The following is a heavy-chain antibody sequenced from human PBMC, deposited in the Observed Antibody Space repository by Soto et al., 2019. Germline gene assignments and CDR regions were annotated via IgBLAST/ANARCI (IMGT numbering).Heavy chain of an antibody. CDR3: ARGVGFGYYYYHMDL. Sequence: QVQLQESGPGLVKPSETLSFTCTVSGGSVNNISDYWSWVRQPPGKGLEWIGYIYYSGSADYNPSLGSRVTISLDTSKNQFSLKLSSVTTADTAVYYCARGVGFGYYYYHMDLWGQGTTVTVSS. V-gene: IGHV4-61*01. J-gene: IGHJ6*02. CDR1: GGSVNNISDY. D-gene: IGHD3-10*01. CDR2: IYYSGSA.